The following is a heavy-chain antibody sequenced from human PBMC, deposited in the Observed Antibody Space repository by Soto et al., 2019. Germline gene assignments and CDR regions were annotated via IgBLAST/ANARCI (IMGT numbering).Heavy chain of an antibody. CDR3: ARDPGYCSGGSSYPTYFDY. J-gene: IGHJ4*02. V-gene: IGHV1-69*13. CDR2: IIPIFGTA. D-gene: IGHD2-15*01. Sequence: RASVKVSCKASGGTFSSYAISWVRQAPGQGLEWMGGIIPIFGTANYAQKFQGRVTITADESTSTACMELSSLRSEDTAVYYCARDPGYCSGGSSYPTYFDYWGQGTLVTVSS. CDR1: GGTFSSYA.